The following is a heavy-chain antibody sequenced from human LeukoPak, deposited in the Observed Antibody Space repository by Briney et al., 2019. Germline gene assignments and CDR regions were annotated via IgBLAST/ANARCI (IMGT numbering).Heavy chain of an antibody. D-gene: IGHD5-18*01. CDR3: ARIAGYNYGYNYFDS. CDR1: GDSISSYY. V-gene: IGHV4-59*01. Sequence: PSETLSLTCTVSGDSISSYYWSWIRQPPGKGLVWIGYIYYSGSTYYNPSLKSRVTISVDTSKNQFSLKLSSVTAADTAVYYCARIAGYNYGYNYFDSWGQGTLVTVSS. J-gene: IGHJ4*02. CDR2: IYYSGST.